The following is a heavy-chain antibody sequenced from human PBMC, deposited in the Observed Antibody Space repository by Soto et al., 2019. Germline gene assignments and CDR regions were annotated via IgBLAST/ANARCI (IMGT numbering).Heavy chain of an antibody. Sequence: QVQLVQSGAEVKKPGASVKVSCKASGYTFTSYYMHWVRQAPGQGLEWMGIINPTGSTSYAQKFQGRVTMTRDTSTSAVYMELGSLSSEDTAVYYCARVYCSGGSCYSIDYWGQGTLVTVSS. J-gene: IGHJ4*02. D-gene: IGHD2-15*01. CDR3: ARVYCSGGSCYSIDY. V-gene: IGHV1-46*03. CDR1: GYTFTSYY. CDR2: INPTGST.